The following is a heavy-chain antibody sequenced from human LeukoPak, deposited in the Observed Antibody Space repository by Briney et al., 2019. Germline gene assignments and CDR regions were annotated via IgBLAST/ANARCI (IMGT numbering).Heavy chain of an antibody. V-gene: IGHV3-30-3*01. D-gene: IGHD6-19*01. CDR1: GFTFSSYA. CDR3: ARDSSGSLWDY. CDR2: ISYDGSSK. Sequence: PGGSLRLSCAASGFTFSSYAMSWVRQAPGKGLEWVAVISYDGSSKYYADSVKGRFTISRDNSKNTLYLQMNSLRAEDTAVYYCARDSSGSLWDYWGQGTLVTVSS. J-gene: IGHJ4*02.